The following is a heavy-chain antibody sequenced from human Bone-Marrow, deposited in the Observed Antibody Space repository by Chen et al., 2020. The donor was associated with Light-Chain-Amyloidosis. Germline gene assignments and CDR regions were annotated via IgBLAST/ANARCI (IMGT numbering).Heavy chain of an antibody. CDR1: GFTFSSHA. Sequence: EVQLLESGGGLVQPGGSLRLSCAASGFTFSSHAMNWVRQAPGKGLEWVSAIGGIGGRTYYADSVKGRFTISRDNSKNTLYVQMDSLRAEDTAVYYCVRDPGVVAIHYFDSWGQGTLVTVSS. CDR2: IGGIGGRT. CDR3: VRDPGVVAIHYFDS. V-gene: IGHV3-23*01. D-gene: IGHD2-15*01. J-gene: IGHJ4*02.